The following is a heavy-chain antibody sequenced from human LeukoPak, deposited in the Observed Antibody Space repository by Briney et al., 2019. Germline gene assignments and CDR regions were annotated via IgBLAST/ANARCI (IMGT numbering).Heavy chain of an antibody. J-gene: IGHJ5*02. V-gene: IGHV3-74*01. CDR1: GFTFSSYW. D-gene: IGHD5-18*01. CDR2: INSDGSST. Sequence: PGGSLRLSCAASGFTFSSYWMHWVRHAPGKGLGWVSRINSDGSSTIYADSVKGRFTISRDNAKNTLYLQMNSLRAEDTAVYYCARDHSYGFLWFDPWGQGTLVTVSS. CDR3: ARDHSYGFLWFDP.